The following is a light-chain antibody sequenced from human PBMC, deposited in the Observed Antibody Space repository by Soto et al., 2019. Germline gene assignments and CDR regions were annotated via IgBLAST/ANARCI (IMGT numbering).Light chain of an antibody. V-gene: IGKV1-5*03. Sequence: DFQMTQSPSALSASVGDRVTITCRASRSISDWLAWYQQKSGKAPRLLIYRASTLESGVPSRFSGSGSGTEFTLTISSLQPDDFATYYCQQYNSFSFTFGPGTKVEIK. J-gene: IGKJ3*01. CDR3: QQYNSFSFT. CDR1: RSISDW. CDR2: RAS.